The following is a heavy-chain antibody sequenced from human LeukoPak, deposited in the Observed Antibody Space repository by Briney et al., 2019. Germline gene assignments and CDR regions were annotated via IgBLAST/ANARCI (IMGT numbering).Heavy chain of an antibody. J-gene: IGHJ4*02. CDR1: GFTFSSYG. CDR3: ARSGSAVAANFDY. Sequence: GGSLRLSCAASGFTFSSYGMHWVRQAPGKGLEWVAVISNDGSNRYYADSVKGRFTISRDNSKNTLYLQMNSLRAEDTAVYYCARSGSAVAANFDYWGQGTLVTVSS. D-gene: IGHD6-19*01. V-gene: IGHV3-30*03. CDR2: ISNDGSNR.